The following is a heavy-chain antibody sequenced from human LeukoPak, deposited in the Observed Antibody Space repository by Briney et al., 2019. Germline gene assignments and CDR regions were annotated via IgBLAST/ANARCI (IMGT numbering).Heavy chain of an antibody. CDR2: MYYSEST. CDR3: AGRAAVTGIRFDY. J-gene: IGHJ4*02. Sequence: PSETLSLTCTVSGGSISSGGYYWSWIRQPPGKGLEWIASMYYSESTYYNPSLKSRVTISIDTSKNQFSLKLTSVTAADTAVYYCAGRAAVTGIRFDYWGQGTLVTVSS. D-gene: IGHD6-19*01. CDR1: GGSISSGGYY. V-gene: IGHV4-39*01.